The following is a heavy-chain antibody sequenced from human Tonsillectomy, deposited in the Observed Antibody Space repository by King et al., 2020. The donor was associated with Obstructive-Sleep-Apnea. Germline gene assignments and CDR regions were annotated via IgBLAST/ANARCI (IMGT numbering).Heavy chain of an antibody. CDR2: IYDSGST. J-gene: IGHJ4*02. V-gene: IGHV4-31*03. CDR1: VGSISSGGYY. Sequence: QLQDSGPGLVKPSQTLSLTCTVSVGSISSGGYYWSCIRQHPGKGLQWIGYIYDSGSTYYNPSLKSRVTISVDTSKNQFSLKLSSVTAADTAVYYCARVERGFDYWGQGTLVTVSS. CDR3: ARVERGFDY. D-gene: IGHD1-26*01.